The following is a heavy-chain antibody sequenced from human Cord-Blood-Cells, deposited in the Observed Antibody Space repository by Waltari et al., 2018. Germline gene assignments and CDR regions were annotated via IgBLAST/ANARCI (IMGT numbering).Heavy chain of an antibody. J-gene: IGHJ3*02. V-gene: IGHV3-21*01. D-gene: IGHD6-19*01. CDR1: TFSSYS. Sequence: TFSSYSMNWVRQAPGKGLEWVSSISSSSSYIYYTDSVKGRFTISRDNAKNSLYLQMNSLRAEDTAVYYCARTSGWYAFDIWGQGTMVTVSS. CDR2: ISSSSSYI. CDR3: ARTSGWYAFDI.